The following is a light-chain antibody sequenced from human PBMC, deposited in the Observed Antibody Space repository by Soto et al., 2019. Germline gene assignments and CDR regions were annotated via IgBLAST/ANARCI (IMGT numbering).Light chain of an antibody. CDR2: AAS. CDR1: QSISSY. Sequence: DIQMTQSPSSLSASVGDRVTITCRASQSISSYLNWYQQKPGKAPKLLIYAASSLQSGVPSRFSGKGSWTDFTLTISSLQPEDFATYYCQQSYSTPPAFGGGTKVEIK. V-gene: IGKV1-39*01. J-gene: IGKJ4*01. CDR3: QQSYSTPPA.